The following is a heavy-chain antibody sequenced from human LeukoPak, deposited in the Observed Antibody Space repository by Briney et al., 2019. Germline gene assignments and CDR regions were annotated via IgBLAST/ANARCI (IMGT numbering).Heavy chain of an antibody. V-gene: IGHV3-20*04. CDR3: ARETPKGYFDY. Sequence: RPGGSLRLSCAASGFTFSLYGMHWVRQAPGKGLEWVSGINWNGGSTGYADSVKGRFTISRDNAKNSLYLQMNSLRAEDTALYYCARETPKGYFDYWGQGTLVTVSS. CDR1: GFTFSLYG. J-gene: IGHJ4*02. CDR2: INWNGGST.